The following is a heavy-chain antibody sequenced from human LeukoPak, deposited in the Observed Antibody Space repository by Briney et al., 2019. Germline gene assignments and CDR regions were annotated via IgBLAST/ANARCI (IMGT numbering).Heavy chain of an antibody. CDR3: AKAYCSGGSCYPSPFDY. D-gene: IGHD2-15*01. J-gene: IGHJ4*02. CDR1: GFTFSSYG. CDR2: LSYDGSNK. V-gene: IGHV3-30*18. Sequence: PGRSLRLSCATSGFTFSSYGMHWVRQAPGKGLEWVALLSYDGSNKYYADSVRGRFTISAEDSKNTLYLQMNSLRTEDTAVYYCAKAYCSGGSCYPSPFDYWGQGTLVTVSS.